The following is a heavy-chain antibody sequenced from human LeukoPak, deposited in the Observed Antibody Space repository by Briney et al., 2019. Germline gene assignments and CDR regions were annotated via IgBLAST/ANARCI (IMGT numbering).Heavy chain of an antibody. J-gene: IGHJ3*02. CDR2: ISTSGTYI. D-gene: IGHD6-19*01. Sequence: GGSLRLSCAASGFTFSNYSMNWVRQAPGKGLEWVSSISTSGTYIYYADSVKGRFTISRDNAKTSLYLQMNSLRAEDTAVYYCARVTRYSSGWYYPDAFNIWGQGTMVTVSS. V-gene: IGHV3-21*01. CDR3: ARVTRYSSGWYYPDAFNI. CDR1: GFTFSNYS.